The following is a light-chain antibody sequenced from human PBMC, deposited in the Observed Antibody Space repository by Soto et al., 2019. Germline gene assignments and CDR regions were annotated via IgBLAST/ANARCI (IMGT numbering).Light chain of an antibody. J-gene: IGKJ4*01. V-gene: IGKV3-11*01. CDR3: QQRSNWPLLT. Sequence: EIVLTQAPATLSLSPGERATLSCRASQSVSSYLAWYQQKPGQAPRLLIYDASNRATGIPARFSGSGSGTDFTLPISSLEREDFAVYYCQQRSNWPLLTFGGGTKVEIK. CDR2: DAS. CDR1: QSVSSY.